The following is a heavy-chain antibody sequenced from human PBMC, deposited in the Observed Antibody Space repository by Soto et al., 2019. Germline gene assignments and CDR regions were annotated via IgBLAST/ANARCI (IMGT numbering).Heavy chain of an antibody. Sequence: GESLKISCKGSGYSFISYWIGWVRQMPGKGLEWMGIIYPGDSDTTYSPSFQGHITISADKSISTAYLQWSSLKASDTAMYYCAGGGVRGVITRTRDYYGMDVWGQGTTVTVSS. CDR1: GYSFISYW. V-gene: IGHV5-51*01. J-gene: IGHJ6*02. CDR3: AGGGVRGVITRTRDYYGMDV. D-gene: IGHD3-10*01. CDR2: IYPGDSDT.